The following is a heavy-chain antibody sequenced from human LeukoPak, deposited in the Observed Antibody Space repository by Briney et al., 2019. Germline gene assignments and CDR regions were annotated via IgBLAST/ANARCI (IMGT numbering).Heavy chain of an antibody. V-gene: IGHV3-9*01. Sequence: GRSLRLSCEASGYTFDDYAMHWVRQAPGKGLEWVSAISWNSGGIGYADSVKGRFTISRDNGKNSLYLQMNSLRTEDTALYYCAKGHTYGLGESYLDFWGQGTLVSVSS. CDR1: GYTFDDYA. J-gene: IGHJ4*02. CDR2: ISWNSGGI. D-gene: IGHD5-18*01. CDR3: AKGHTYGLGESYLDF.